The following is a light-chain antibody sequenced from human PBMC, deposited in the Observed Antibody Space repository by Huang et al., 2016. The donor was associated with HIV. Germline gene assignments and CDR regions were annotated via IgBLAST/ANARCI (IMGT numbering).Light chain of an antibody. J-gene: IGKJ2*01. V-gene: IGKV4-1*01. CDR1: QSVLHRPNNNND. CDR2: WAS. CDR3: QQYYNIPYT. Sequence: DIVMTQSPDSLAVSLGERATINCKSSQSVLHRPNNNNDLVWYQQKPGQPPKVLVYWASTRESGVPDRFSGSGSGTDFTLTISSLQAEDVAIYYCQQYYNIPYTFGQGTKLEIK.